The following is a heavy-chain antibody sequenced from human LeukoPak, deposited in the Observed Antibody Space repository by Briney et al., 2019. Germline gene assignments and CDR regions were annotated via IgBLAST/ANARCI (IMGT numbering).Heavy chain of an antibody. CDR1: GYTFTGYY. D-gene: IGHD2-15*01. CDR2: INPNSGGT. V-gene: IGHV1-2*02. J-gene: IGHJ3*02. CDR3: ARDRLGYCSGGSCYAETAFDI. Sequence: ASVKVSCKASGYTFTGYYMHWVRQAPGQGLEWMGWINPNSGGTNYAQKLQGRVTMTTDTSTSAAYMELRSLRSDDTAVYYCARDRLGYCSGGSCYAETAFDIWGQGTMVTVSP.